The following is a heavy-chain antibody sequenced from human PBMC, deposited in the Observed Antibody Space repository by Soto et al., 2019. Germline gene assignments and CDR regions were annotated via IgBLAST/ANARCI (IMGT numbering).Heavy chain of an antibody. CDR3: ARVRGHAFDI. J-gene: IGHJ3*02. CDR2: IYNNRST. Sequence: QLRGTGPGLGRPSQTRSLKGSFSGNSLNNADNYRGWIRRHGGQGLECIGHIYNNRSTYYNPSLKSRLTISIVTSKNQFSLEMSSVTAAETAVYYCARVRGHAFDIRGQGTMVTVSS. D-gene: IGHD3-10*01. V-gene: IGHV4-31*03. CDR1: GNSLNNADNY.